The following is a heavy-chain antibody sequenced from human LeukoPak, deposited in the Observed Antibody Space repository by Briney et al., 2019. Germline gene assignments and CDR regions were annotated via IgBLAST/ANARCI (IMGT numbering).Heavy chain of an antibody. CDR1: GFTFSTYA. CDR3: AKSAHSSSFYMDV. D-gene: IGHD6-13*01. V-gene: IGHV3-43*01. J-gene: IGHJ6*02. Sequence: GGSLRLSCAASGFTFSTYAMSWVRQAPGKGLEWVSLISWDGGSTYYADSVKGRFTISRDNSKNSLYLQMNSLRTEDTALYYCAKSAHSSSFYMDVWGQGTTVTVSS. CDR2: ISWDGGST.